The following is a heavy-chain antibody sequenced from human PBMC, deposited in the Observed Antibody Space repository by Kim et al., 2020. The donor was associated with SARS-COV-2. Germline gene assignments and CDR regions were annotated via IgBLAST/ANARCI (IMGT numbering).Heavy chain of an antibody. D-gene: IGHD1-26*01. Sequence: GGSLRLSCAESGFTFSSYGMHWVRQAPGKGLEWVAVIWYDGSNKYYADSVKGRFTISRDNSKNTLYLQMNSLRAEDTAVYYCAKDVYSGSYGMGAFDIWGQGTMVTVSS. J-gene: IGHJ3*02. CDR3: AKDVYSGSYGMGAFDI. V-gene: IGHV3-33*06. CDR1: GFTFSSYG. CDR2: IWYDGSNK.